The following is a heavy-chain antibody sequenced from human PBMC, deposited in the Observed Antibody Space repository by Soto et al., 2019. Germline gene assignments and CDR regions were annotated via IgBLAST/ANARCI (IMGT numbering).Heavy chain of an antibody. D-gene: IGHD3-10*01. V-gene: IGHV3-7*01. CDR2: IKQDGSEK. J-gene: IGHJ5*02. Sequence: GGSLRLSCAASGFTFSSYWMSWVRQAPGKGLEWVANIKQDGSEKYYVDFVKGRFTISRDNAKNSLYLQMNSLRAEDPAVYYCARAFTPPPIWFGELSYWFDPWGQGTLVTVSS. CDR1: GFTFSSYW. CDR3: ARAFTPPPIWFGELSYWFDP.